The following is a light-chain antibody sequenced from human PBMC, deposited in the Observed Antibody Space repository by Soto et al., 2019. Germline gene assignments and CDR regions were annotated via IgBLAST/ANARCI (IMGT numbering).Light chain of an antibody. CDR3: CSYTDSRTHI. CDR1: SSDVGGYNY. CDR2: EVS. J-gene: IGLJ1*01. Sequence: QSVLTQPAAVSWSPGQSITSSCTGTSSDVGGYNYVSWYQQHPGKAPKLIIFEVSYRPSGISNRFSASKSGDTASLTISGLQADDEADYYCCSYTDSRTHIFGSGTKVTVL. V-gene: IGLV2-14*01.